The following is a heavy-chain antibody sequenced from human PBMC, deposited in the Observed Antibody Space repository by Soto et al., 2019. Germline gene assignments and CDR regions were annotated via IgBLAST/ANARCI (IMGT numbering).Heavy chain of an antibody. CDR3: ARVGGNSNYGLYYFDY. V-gene: IGHV1-18*01. Sequence: ASVKVSCKASGYTFTSYGISWVRQAPGQGLEWMGWISAYNGNTNYAQKLQGRVTMTTDTSTSTAYLELGSLRSDDTAVYYCARVGGNSNYGLYYFDYWGQGTLVTVSS. J-gene: IGHJ4*02. CDR2: ISAYNGNT. D-gene: IGHD4-4*01. CDR1: GYTFTSYG.